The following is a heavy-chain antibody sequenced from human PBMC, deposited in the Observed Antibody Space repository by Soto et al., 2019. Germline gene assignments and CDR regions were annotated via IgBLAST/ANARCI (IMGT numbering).Heavy chain of an antibody. CDR2: IYWDDDK. Sequence: QITLKESGPPLVKPTQTLTLTCTFSGFSLSTSGVGVGWIRQPPGKALEWLALIYWDDDKRYSPSLKSRLTNXKXTXXNQVVLTMTNMDPVDTATYYCAPRRSYTSNWCFDPWGQGTLVTVSS. V-gene: IGHV2-5*02. D-gene: IGHD6-13*01. CDR1: GFSLSTSGVG. J-gene: IGHJ5*02. CDR3: APRRSYTSNWCFDP.